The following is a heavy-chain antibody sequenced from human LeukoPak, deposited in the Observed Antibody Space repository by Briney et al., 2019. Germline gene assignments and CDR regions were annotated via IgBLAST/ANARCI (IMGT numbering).Heavy chain of an antibody. CDR1: GFTFDDYA. Sequence: PGGSLRLSCAASGFTFDDYAMHWVRQAPGKGLEWVSGISWNSGSIGYADSVKGRFTISRDNAKNSLYLQMNSLRAEDTALYYCAKDSGSRYGSGRYYYYYYYMDVWGKGTTVTISS. J-gene: IGHJ6*03. CDR2: ISWNSGSI. D-gene: IGHD3-10*01. CDR3: AKDSGSRYGSGRYYYYYYYMDV. V-gene: IGHV3-9*01.